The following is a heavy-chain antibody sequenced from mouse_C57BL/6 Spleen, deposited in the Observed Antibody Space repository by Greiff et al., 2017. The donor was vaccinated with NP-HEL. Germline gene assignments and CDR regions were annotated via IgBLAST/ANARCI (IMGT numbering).Heavy chain of an antibody. J-gene: IGHJ1*03. V-gene: IGHV2-6-1*01. CDR2: IWSDGST. Sequence: QVQLQQSGPGLVAPSQSLSITCTVSGFSLTSYGVHWVRQPPGKGLEWLVVIWSDGSTTYNSALKSRLSISKDNSKSQVFLKMNSLQTDDTAMYYCARHNYGSSWYFDVWGTGTTVTVSS. D-gene: IGHD1-1*01. CDR1: GFSLTSYG. CDR3: ARHNYGSSWYFDV.